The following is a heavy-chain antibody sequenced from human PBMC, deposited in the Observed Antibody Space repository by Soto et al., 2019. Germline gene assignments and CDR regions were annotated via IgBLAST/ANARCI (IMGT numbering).Heavy chain of an antibody. CDR2: IYYKSRWYN. D-gene: IGHD5-12*01. CDR1: VYTVSTNTAA. J-gene: IGHJ6*01. CDR3: ARDWGYDTDTTYYYGMEV. Sequence: SQTLSLTCAISVYTVSTNTAAWNWIMQSPSRGLEWLGRIYYKSRWYNDYSESLKSRIAIIPDTSRNQFSLQLNSVIPEDTAVYYCARDWGYDTDTTYYYGMEVWGQGTKVNVSS. V-gene: IGHV6-1*01.